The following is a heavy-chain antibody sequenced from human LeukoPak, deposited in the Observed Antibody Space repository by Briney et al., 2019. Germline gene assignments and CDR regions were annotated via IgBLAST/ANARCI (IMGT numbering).Heavy chain of an antibody. Sequence: SETLSLTCTVSGGSISSHYWSWIRQPPGKGLEWIGYIYYSGSTNYNPSLKSRVTTSVDTSKNQFSLKLSSVTAADTAVYYCARVVEYQLLYWLDPWGQGTLVTVSS. J-gene: IGHJ5*02. CDR1: GGSISSHY. CDR3: ARVVEYQLLYWLDP. V-gene: IGHV4-59*11. D-gene: IGHD2-2*01. CDR2: IYYSGST.